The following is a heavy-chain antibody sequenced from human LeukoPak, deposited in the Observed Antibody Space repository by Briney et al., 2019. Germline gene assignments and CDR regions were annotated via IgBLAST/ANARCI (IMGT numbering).Heavy chain of an antibody. CDR1: GFTFSSYG. CDR3: ANFENYYYYYGMDV. J-gene: IGHJ6*02. V-gene: IGHV3-30*02. Sequence: GGSLRLSCAASGFTFSSYGVHWVRQAPGKGLEWVAFIRYYGSDKHYADSVKGRFTISRDNSKNTLYLQMNSLRAEDTAVYYCANFENYYYYYGMDVWGQGTTVTVSS. D-gene: IGHD3-9*01. CDR2: IRYYGSDK.